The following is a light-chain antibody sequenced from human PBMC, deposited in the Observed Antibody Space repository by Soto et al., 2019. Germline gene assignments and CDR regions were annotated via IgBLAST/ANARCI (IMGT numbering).Light chain of an antibody. CDR2: RTN. CDR3: ASWDDSLGGHVV. Sequence: QSVLTQPPSASGTPGQGVAISCSGTTSNIGNNYVYWYQQIPGTAPKLVIYRTNQRPSGVPDRFSASKSGTSASLAISGLRSEDEADYYCASWDDSLGGHVVFGGGTKVTVL. J-gene: IGLJ2*01. V-gene: IGLV1-47*01. CDR1: TSNIGNNY.